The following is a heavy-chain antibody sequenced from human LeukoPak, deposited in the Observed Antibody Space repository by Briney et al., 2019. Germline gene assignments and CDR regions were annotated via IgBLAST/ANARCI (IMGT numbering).Heavy chain of an antibody. V-gene: IGHV1-69*13. CDR3: ARIGNYYDSSGYLGY. J-gene: IGHJ4*02. CDR2: IIPIFGTA. Sequence: ASLKVSCKASGCTFSSYAISWVRQAPGQGLEWMGGIIPIFGTANYAQKFQGRVTITADESTSTAYMELSSLRSEDTAVYYCARIGNYYDSSGYLGYWGQGTLVTVSS. CDR1: GCTFSSYA. D-gene: IGHD3-22*01.